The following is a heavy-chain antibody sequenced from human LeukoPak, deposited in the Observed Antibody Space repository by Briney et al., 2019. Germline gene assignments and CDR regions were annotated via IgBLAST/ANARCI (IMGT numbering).Heavy chain of an antibody. CDR2: ISGRGGTT. V-gene: IGHV3-23*01. D-gene: IGHD4-17*01. CDR1: GFTFSTYA. J-gene: IGHJ4*02. CDR3: AKDRGAYGDYVFDY. Sequence: GGSLRLSCAASGFTFSTYAMSWVRQTPGRGLEWVSAISGRGGTTYYADSVKGRFTISRDNSKNTLYLQMNSLRAEDTAVYYCAKDRGAYGDYVFDYWGQGTRVTVSS.